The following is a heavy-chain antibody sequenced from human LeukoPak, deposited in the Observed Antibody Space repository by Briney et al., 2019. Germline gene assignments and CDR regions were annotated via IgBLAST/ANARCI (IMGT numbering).Heavy chain of an antibody. CDR1: GGSISSYY. J-gene: IGHJ4*02. CDR2: MYYSGTI. CDR3: ARAWATDYFDY. V-gene: IGHV4-59*01. Sequence: SETLSLTGTVSGGSISSYYWSWIRQPPGKGLEWIGYMYYSGTINYNPSLKSRVTISVDTSKNQFSLKLSSVTPADTAMYYCARAWATDYFDYWGQGTLVTVSS.